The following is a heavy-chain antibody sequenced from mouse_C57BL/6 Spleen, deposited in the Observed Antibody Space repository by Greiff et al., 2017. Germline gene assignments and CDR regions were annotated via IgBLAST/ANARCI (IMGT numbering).Heavy chain of an antibody. CDR3: ARTYYYGSSYPDY. CDR2: IYPGDGDT. V-gene: IGHV1-80*01. D-gene: IGHD1-1*01. CDR1: GYAFSSYW. Sequence: QVQLQQSGAELVKPGASVKISCKASGYAFSSYWMNWVKQRPGKGLEWIGQIYPGDGDTNYNGKFKGKATLTADKSSSTAYMQLSSLTSEDSAVYFCARTYYYGSSYPDYWGQGTLVTVSA. J-gene: IGHJ3*01.